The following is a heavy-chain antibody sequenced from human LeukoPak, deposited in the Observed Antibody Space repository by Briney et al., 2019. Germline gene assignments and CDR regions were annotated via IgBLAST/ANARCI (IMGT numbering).Heavy chain of an antibody. CDR1: GFTFSSYW. V-gene: IGHV3-7*01. Sequence: GGSLRLSCAASGFTFSSYWMSWVRQAPGKGLEWVANIKQDGSEKYYVDSVKGRFTISRDNAKNSLYLQMNSLRAEDTAVYYCARGIVVVQAAMTPYFDYWGQGTLVTVSS. CDR3: ARGIVVVQAAMTPYFDY. J-gene: IGHJ4*02. D-gene: IGHD2-2*01. CDR2: IKQDGSEK.